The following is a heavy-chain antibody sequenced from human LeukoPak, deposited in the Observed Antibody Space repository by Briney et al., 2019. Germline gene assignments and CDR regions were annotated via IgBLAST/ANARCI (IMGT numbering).Heavy chain of an antibody. D-gene: IGHD3-22*01. J-gene: IGHJ4*02. CDR1: GYTFTSYG. V-gene: IGHV1-18*01. CDR3: ARFEPYDSSGYYHTPFDY. Sequence: ASVKVSCKASGYTFTSYGISWVRQAPGQGLEWMGWISAYNGNTNYAQKLQGRVTMTTDTSTSTAYMELRSLRSDDTAVYYCARFEPYDSSGYYHTPFDYWGQGTLVTVSS. CDR2: ISAYNGNT.